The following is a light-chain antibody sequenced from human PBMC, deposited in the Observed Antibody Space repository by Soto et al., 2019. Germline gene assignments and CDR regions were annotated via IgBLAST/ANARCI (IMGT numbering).Light chain of an antibody. Sequence: QSALTQPASVSGSLGQSITISCTGTSSDVGGYNYVSWYQQHPGQAPKLLIHEVTNRPSGISDRFSGSTSANTASLPISGLRAEDEAHYYCSSYTTFRTPHVAFGGGTKLTVL. CDR1: SSDVGGYNY. J-gene: IGLJ2*01. CDR2: EVT. V-gene: IGLV2-14*01. CDR3: SSYTTFRTPHVA.